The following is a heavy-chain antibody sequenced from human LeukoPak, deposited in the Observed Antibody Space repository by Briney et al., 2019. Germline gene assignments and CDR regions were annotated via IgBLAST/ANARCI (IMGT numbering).Heavy chain of an antibody. J-gene: IGHJ4*02. CDR2: INHSGST. CDR1: GGSFSGYY. V-gene: IGHV4-34*01. Sequence: SETLSLTCAVYGGSFSGYYWSWIRRPPGKGLEWIGEINHSGSTNYNPSLKSRVTISVDTSKNQFSLKLSSVTAADTAVYYCARVRGGVFDYWGQGTLVTVSS. CDR3: ARVRGGVFDY.